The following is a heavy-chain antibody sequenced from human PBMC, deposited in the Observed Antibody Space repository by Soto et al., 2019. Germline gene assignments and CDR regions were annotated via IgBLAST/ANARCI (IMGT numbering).Heavy chain of an antibody. J-gene: IGHJ4*02. CDR1: GGTFSSYA. D-gene: IGHD3-16*02. V-gene: IGHV1-69*12. CDR3: ARGLRGGGVIVINPLDYFDY. Sequence: QVQLVQSGAKVKKPGSSVKVSCKASGGTFSSYAISWVRQAPGQGLEWMGGIIPIFGTANYAQKFQGRVTITADESTSTAYMELSSLRSEDTAVYYCARGLRGGGVIVINPLDYFDYWGQGTLVTVSS. CDR2: IIPIFGTA.